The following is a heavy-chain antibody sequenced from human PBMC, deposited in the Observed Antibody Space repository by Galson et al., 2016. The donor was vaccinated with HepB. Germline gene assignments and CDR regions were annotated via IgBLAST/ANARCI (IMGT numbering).Heavy chain of an antibody. Sequence: SLRLSCAASGFTFTNYGVHWVRQAPGKGLEWVAVIWYDGSKEYYTEAVKGRFTISRDNSENKFYLQMNSLRDEDTAVYYCAKAGYSYGFFDSWGHGTLVTVSS. CDR1: GFTFTNYG. J-gene: IGHJ4*01. D-gene: IGHD5-18*01. CDR2: IWYDGSKE. V-gene: IGHV3-33*06. CDR3: AKAGYSYGFFDS.